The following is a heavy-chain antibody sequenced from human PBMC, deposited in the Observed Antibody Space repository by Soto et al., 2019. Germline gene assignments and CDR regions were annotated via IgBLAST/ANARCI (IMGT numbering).Heavy chain of an antibody. V-gene: IGHV1-69*13. CDR1: GGTFSSYA. CDR3: AGPELNSGYDSSFDY. Sequence: GASVKVSCKASGGTFSSYAISWVRQAPGQGLEWMGGIIPIFGTANYAQKFQGRVTITADESTSTAYMELSSLRSEDTAVYYCAGPELNSGYDSSFDYWGQGTLVTSPQ. CDR2: IIPIFGTA. D-gene: IGHD5-12*01. J-gene: IGHJ4*02.